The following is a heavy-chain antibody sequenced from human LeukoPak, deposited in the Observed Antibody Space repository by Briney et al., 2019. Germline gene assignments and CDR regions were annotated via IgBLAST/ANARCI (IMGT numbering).Heavy chain of an antibody. CDR1: GGSISRYY. D-gene: IGHD5-18*01. J-gene: IGHJ4*02. CDR3: ARQYSGDSRSPFFDY. CDR2: IYYSGST. Sequence: SETLSLTCTVSGGSISRYYWSWIRQPPGKGLEWIGNIYYSGSTIYNPSLKSRVTISVDTSKNQFSLKLSSVTAADTAVYYCARQYSGDSRSPFFDYWGQGTLVTVSS. V-gene: IGHV4-59*08.